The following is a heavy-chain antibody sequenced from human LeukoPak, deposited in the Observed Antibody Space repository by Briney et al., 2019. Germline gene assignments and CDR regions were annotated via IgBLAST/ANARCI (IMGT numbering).Heavy chain of an antibody. V-gene: IGHV3-23*01. CDR1: GFTFSSYA. D-gene: IGHD1-26*01. CDR2: ISGSGGST. CDR3: AKDRNSGSYSTLFDY. J-gene: IGHJ4*02. Sequence: TGGSLRLSCAASGFTFSSYAMSWVRQAPGKGLEWVSAISGSGGSTYYADSVKGRFTISRDNSKNTLYLQMNSLRAEDTAVYYCAKDRNSGSYSTLFDYWGQGTLVTVSS.